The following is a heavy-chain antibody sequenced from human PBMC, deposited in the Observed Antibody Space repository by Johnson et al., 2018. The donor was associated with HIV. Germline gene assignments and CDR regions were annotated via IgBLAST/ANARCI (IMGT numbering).Heavy chain of an antibody. V-gene: IGHV3-66*01. CDR3: ARDPQQWLDVGAFDI. CDR1: AFSVSSNY. D-gene: IGHD6-19*01. CDR2: IYSDGTT. J-gene: IGHJ3*02. Sequence: VHLVESGGGLVQPGGSLRLSCAVSAFSVSSNYMSWVRHAPGKGLEWVSVIYSDGTTYYADSVKGRFTISRDTSKNTLYLQMNNLRAEDTAVYYCARDPQQWLDVGAFDIWGQGTMVTVSS.